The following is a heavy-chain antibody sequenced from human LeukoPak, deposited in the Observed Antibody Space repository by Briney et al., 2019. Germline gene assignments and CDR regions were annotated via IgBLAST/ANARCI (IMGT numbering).Heavy chain of an antibody. CDR2: IYYSGST. V-gene: IGHV4-59*01. Sequence: PSETLSLTCTVSGGSISIYYWSWIRQPPGKGLEWIGYIYYSGSTNYNPSLKSRVTISVDTSKNQFSLKLGSVTAADTAVYYCAREDRYNWNDVHYYGMDVWGQGTTVTVSS. CDR1: GGSISIYY. J-gene: IGHJ6*02. D-gene: IGHD1-20*01. CDR3: AREDRYNWNDVHYYGMDV.